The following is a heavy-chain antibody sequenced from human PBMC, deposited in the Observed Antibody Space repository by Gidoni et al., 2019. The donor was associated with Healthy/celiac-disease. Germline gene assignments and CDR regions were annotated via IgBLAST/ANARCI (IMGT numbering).Heavy chain of an antibody. CDR1: GGTFCSYA. J-gene: IGHJ5*02. Sequence: QVQLAQSGAEVKKPGSSVKVSCKPSGGTFCSYAISWVRQAPGQGLEWMGGIIPIFGTANYAQKFQGRVTITADESTSTAYMELSSLRSEDTAVYYCASAFYGDYAPFDPWGQGTLVTVSS. D-gene: IGHD4-17*01. CDR2: IIPIFGTA. CDR3: ASAFYGDYAPFDP. V-gene: IGHV1-69*01.